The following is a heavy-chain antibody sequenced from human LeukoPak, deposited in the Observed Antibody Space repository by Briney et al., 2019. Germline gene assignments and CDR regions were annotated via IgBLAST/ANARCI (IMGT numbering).Heavy chain of an antibody. Sequence: GGSLRLSCAASGFTFSSYWMHWVRQAPGKGLVWVSRISLDGRSTSYADSVKGRLTMSRDNAKNTLYLQMNSLRAEDTAAYYCARGGSTYQDYWGRGTLVTVSS. V-gene: IGHV3-74*01. J-gene: IGHJ4*02. CDR2: ISLDGRST. CDR1: GFTFSSYW. CDR3: ARGGSTYQDY. D-gene: IGHD2-2*01.